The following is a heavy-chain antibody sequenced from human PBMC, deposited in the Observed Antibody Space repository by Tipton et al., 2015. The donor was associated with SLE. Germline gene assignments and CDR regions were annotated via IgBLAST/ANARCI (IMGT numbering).Heavy chain of an antibody. Sequence: SLRLSCAASGFTFDDYAMHWVRQAPGKGLEWVSGISWNSGSIGYADSVKGRFTISRDNSKNTVYLEMNSLRDEDTAVYSCARDQWLGRGDWYFDLWGRGTLVTVSS. CDR1: GFTFDDYA. D-gene: IGHD6-19*01. J-gene: IGHJ2*01. V-gene: IGHV3-9*01. CDR3: ARDQWLGRGDWYFDL. CDR2: ISWNSGSI.